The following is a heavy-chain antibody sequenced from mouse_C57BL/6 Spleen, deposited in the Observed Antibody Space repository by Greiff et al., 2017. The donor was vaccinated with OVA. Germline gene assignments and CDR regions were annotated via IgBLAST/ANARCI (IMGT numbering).Heavy chain of an antibody. CDR3: ARDDENAMDY. V-gene: IGHV3-6*01. CDR2: ISYDGSN. Sequence: EVKLQESGPGLVKPSQSLSLTCSVTGYSITSGYYWNWIRQFPGNKLEWMGYISYDGSNNYNPSLKNRISITRDTSKNQFFLKLNSVTTEDTATYYCARDDENAMDYWGQGTSVTVSS. J-gene: IGHJ4*01. CDR1: GYSITSGYY.